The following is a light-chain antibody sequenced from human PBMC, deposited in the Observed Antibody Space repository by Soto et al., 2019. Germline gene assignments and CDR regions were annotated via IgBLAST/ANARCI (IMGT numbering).Light chain of an antibody. CDR3: CSYAGRYTYV. CDR2: DVS. Sequence: QSALTQPRSVSGSPGQSVTISCTGTSSDVGGYNYVSWYQQHPGKAPKLMIYDVSKRPSGVPDCFSGSKSGNTASLTISGLQAEDEADYYCCSYAGRYTYVFGTGTKLTVL. J-gene: IGLJ1*01. V-gene: IGLV2-11*01. CDR1: SSDVGGYNY.